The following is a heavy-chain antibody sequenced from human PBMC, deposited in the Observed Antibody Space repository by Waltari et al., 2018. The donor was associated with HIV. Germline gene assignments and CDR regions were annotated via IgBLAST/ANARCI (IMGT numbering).Heavy chain of an antibody. CDR2: ISPNSGGT. D-gene: IGHD3-9*01. CDR1: GYTFTGFY. J-gene: IGHJ4*02. CDR3: ARGGTAGYYYFDH. Sequence: QVQLVQSGAEVQKPGASVKVSCKASGYTFTGFYIHWVRQAPGQGLEWLGWISPNSGGTNYAQKFRGRVTMTRDTSITTAYMELSSMRSDDTAVYYCARGGTAGYYYFDHWGQGTLITVSS. V-gene: IGHV1-2*02.